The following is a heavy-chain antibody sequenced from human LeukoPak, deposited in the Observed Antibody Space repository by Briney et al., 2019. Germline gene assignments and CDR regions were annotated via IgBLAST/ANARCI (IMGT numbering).Heavy chain of an antibody. D-gene: IGHD3-10*01. J-gene: IGHJ4*02. V-gene: IGHV4-4*07. CDR1: GYSIASGYH. CDR2: IYTSGST. CDR3: AREPVPYGSGSLYYFDY. Sequence: PSETLSLTCTVSGYSIASGYHWSWIRQPAGKGLEWIGRIYTSGSTNYNPSLKSRVTMSVDTSKNQFSLKLSSVTAADTAVYYCAREPVPYGSGSLYYFDYWGQGTLVTVSS.